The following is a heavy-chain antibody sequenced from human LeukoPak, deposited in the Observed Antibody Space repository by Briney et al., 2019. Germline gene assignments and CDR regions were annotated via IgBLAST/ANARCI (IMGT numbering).Heavy chain of an antibody. CDR1: GLSLSTSGVG. CDR2: IYWDDDK. CDR3: AREDCSSTSCYADY. J-gene: IGHJ4*02. Sequence: SGPTLVKPTQTLTLTCTFSGLSLSTSGVGVGWIRQPPGKALEWLALIYWDDDKRYSPSLKSRPTITKDTSNNQVVPTMNNMDPVDTAPYYCAREDCSSTSCYADYWGQGTLVTVSS. D-gene: IGHD2-2*01. V-gene: IGHV2-5*02.